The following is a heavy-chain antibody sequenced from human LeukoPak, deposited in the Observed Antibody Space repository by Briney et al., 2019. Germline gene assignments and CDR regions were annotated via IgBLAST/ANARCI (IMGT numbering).Heavy chain of an antibody. CDR1: GYTLTELS. CDR3: ATKGGIVGATEADY. V-gene: IGHV1-24*01. J-gene: IGHJ4*02. Sequence: ASVKVSCKVSGYTLTELSMHWVRQAPGKGLEWMGGFDPEDGETIYAQKFQGRVTMTEDTSTDTAYMELSSLRSEDTAVYYCATKGGIVGATEADYWGQGTLVTVSS. CDR2: FDPEDGET. D-gene: IGHD1-26*01.